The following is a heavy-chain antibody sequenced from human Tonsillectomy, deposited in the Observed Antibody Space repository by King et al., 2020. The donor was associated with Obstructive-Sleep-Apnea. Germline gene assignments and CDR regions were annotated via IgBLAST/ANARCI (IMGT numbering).Heavy chain of an antibody. V-gene: IGHV3-49*03. J-gene: IGHJ4*02. CDR3: SQWLVPHRGGFDY. Sequence: VQLVESGGGLVQPGRSLRLSCTASGFTFGDYAMSWFRQAPGKGLEWVGFIRSKAFHGTTEYAASVRGRFTISRDDSKSIAYLQMNSLKTEDTAVYYCSQWLVPHRGGFDYWGQGTLVTVSS. CDR2: IRSKAFHGTT. D-gene: IGHD6-19*01. CDR1: GFTFGDYA.